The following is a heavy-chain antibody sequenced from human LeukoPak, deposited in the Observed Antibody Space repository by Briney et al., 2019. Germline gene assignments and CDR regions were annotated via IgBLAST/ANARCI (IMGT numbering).Heavy chain of an antibody. J-gene: IGHJ5*02. CDR2: VNSDGSST. Sequence: GGSLRLSCAASGFTFNNYWMHWVRQAPGKGLVWVSRVNSDGSSTSYADSVKGRFTISRDNAKITVYLQMKSLRDDDTAVYYCARAQAVAGTGGFDPWGQGTLVTVSS. CDR1: GFTFNNYW. V-gene: IGHV3-74*01. D-gene: IGHD6-19*01. CDR3: ARAQAVAGTGGFDP.